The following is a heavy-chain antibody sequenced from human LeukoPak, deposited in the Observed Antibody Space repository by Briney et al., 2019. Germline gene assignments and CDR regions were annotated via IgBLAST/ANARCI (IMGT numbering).Heavy chain of an antibody. V-gene: IGHV3-11*01. Sequence: PGGSLRLSCAASGFTISGYWMTWVRQAPGKGLEWVSYISSSGSTIYYADSVKGRFTISRDNAKNSLYLQMNSLRAEDTAVYYCARVQPHYYDSSGYPPDYWGQGTLVTVSS. CDR3: ARVQPHYYDSSGYPPDY. D-gene: IGHD3-22*01. CDR2: ISSSGSTI. J-gene: IGHJ4*02. CDR1: GFTISGYW.